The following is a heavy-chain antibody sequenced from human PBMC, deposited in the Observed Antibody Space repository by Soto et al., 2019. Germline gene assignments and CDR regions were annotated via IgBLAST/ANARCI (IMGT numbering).Heavy chain of an antibody. CDR3: ARGSRVAGIFKDYYYYGMDV. CDR1: GGSFSGYY. J-gene: IGHJ6*02. V-gene: IGHV4-34*01. D-gene: IGHD6-19*01. CDR2: INQSGST. Sequence: PSETLSLTCAVYGGSFSGYYWSWIRQPPGKGLEWIGEINQSGSTNYNPSLKSRVTISVDTSKNQFSLKLSSVTAADTAVYYCARGSRVAGIFKDYYYYGMDVWGQGTTVTVSS.